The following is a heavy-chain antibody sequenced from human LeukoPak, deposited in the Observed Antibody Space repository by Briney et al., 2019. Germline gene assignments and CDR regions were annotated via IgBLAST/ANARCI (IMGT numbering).Heavy chain of an antibody. Sequence: GGSLRLSCSASGFTFSRYAMHWARQAPGKGLEYVSGVSSNGGRTYHADSVKGRFTISRDNSKNTLDLQMSSLRAEETAVYYCVKSIGSSTWYVNFDYWGQGILVTVSS. D-gene: IGHD6-13*01. CDR1: GFTFSRYA. V-gene: IGHV3-64D*06. J-gene: IGHJ4*02. CDR2: VSSNGGRT. CDR3: VKSIGSSTWYVNFDY.